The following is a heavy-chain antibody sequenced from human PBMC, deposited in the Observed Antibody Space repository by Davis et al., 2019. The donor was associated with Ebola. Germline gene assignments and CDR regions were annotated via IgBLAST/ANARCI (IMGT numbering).Heavy chain of an antibody. Sequence: GESLKISCAASGFNIDNYAMHWVRQAPGKGLEWVSAISGSGGSTYYADSVKGRFTISRDNSKNTLYLQMNSLRAEDTAVYYCAKEYGSGSYFGYGDYWGQGTLLTVSS. CDR1: GFNIDNYA. CDR2: ISGSGGST. D-gene: IGHD3-10*01. V-gene: IGHV3-23*01. CDR3: AKEYGSGSYFGYGDY. J-gene: IGHJ4*02.